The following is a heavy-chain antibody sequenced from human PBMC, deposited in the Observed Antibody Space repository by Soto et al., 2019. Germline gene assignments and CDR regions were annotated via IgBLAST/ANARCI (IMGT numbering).Heavy chain of an antibody. CDR2: IYYSGST. V-gene: IGHV4-30-4*01. J-gene: IGHJ4*02. CDR1: GGSISSGDYY. D-gene: IGHD6-19*01. CDR3: ARAPRSGWYEPFDY. Sequence: SETLSLTCTVSGGSISSGDYYWSWIRQPPGKGLEWIGYIYYSGSTYYNPSLKSRVTISVDTSKNQFSLKLSSVTAADTAVYYCARAPRSGWYEPFDYWGQGTLVTVSS.